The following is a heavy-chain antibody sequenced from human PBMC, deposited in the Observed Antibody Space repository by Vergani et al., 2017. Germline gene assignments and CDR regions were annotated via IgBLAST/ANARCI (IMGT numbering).Heavy chain of an antibody. CDR1: GGTFSSYA. V-gene: IGHV1-2*02. D-gene: IGHD3-10*01. Sequence: QVQLVQSGAEVKKPGSSVKVSCKASGGTFSSYAISWVRQAPGQGLEWMGWINPNSGGTNYAQKFQGRVTMTRDTSISTAYMELSRLRSDDTAVYYCARGRRGGALMVRGVIIYYGMDVWGQGTTVTVSS. J-gene: IGHJ6*02. CDR2: INPNSGGT. CDR3: ARGRRGGALMVRGVIIYYGMDV.